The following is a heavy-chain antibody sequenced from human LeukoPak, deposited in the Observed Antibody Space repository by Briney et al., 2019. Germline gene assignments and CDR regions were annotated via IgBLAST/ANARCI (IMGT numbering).Heavy chain of an antibody. CDR2: IYYSGST. CDR1: GGSISSSSYY. Sequence: SETLSLTCTVSGGSISSSSYYWGWIRQPPGKGLEWIGSIYYSGSTTYNPSLKSRVTMSVDTSKNQFSLNLSSVTAADTAVYYCARYDSSEYLAALDYWGQGTLVTVSS. CDR3: ARYDSSEYLAALDY. J-gene: IGHJ4*02. V-gene: IGHV4-39*07. D-gene: IGHD3-22*01.